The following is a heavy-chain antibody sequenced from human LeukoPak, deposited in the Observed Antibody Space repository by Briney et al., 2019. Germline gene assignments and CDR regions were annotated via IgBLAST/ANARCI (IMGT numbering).Heavy chain of an antibody. J-gene: IGHJ4*02. Sequence: SETLSLTCTVSGGSFTSFYWSWIRQPAGKGLEWIGRFFSSGNTNYNPSFKSRASISVDKSKNQFSLKLTSVTAADTAVYYCARYPGIYGHDYWGQGTLVSVSS. CDR1: GGSFTSFY. CDR3: ARYPGIYGHDY. D-gene: IGHD3-10*01. CDR2: FFSSGNT. V-gene: IGHV4-4*07.